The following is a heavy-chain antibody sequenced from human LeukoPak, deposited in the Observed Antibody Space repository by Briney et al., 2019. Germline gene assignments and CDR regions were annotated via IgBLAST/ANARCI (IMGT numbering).Heavy chain of an antibody. CDR1: GFTFSTYW. D-gene: IGHD6-6*01. Sequence: GGSLRLSCTASGFTFSTYWMHWVRQVPGKGLVWVSRITNDGTSTSYGGSVKGRFTISRDNAKNTLYLRMNSLRAEDTAVYYCARSIISADYYFDDWGRGTLVTVSS. CDR2: ITNDGTST. J-gene: IGHJ4*02. CDR3: ARSIISADYYFDD. V-gene: IGHV3-74*01.